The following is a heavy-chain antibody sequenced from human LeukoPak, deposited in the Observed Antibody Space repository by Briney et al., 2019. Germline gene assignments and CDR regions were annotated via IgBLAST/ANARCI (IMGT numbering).Heavy chain of an antibody. CDR1: GGTFSSYA. V-gene: IGHV1-2*02. Sequence: GASVKVSCKASGGTFSSYAISWVRQAPGQGLEWMGWINPNSGGTNYAQKFQGRVTMTRDTSISTAYMELSRLRSDDTAVYYCARLVVYYYDSSGYYGDYWGQGTLVTVSS. CDR3: ARLVVYYYDSSGYYGDY. CDR2: INPNSGGT. D-gene: IGHD3-22*01. J-gene: IGHJ4*02.